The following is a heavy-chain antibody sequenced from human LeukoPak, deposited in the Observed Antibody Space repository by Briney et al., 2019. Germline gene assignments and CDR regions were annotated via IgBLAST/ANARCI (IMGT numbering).Heavy chain of an antibody. CDR2: IYSGGST. Sequence: GGSLRFSCAASGFTVSSNYMSWVRQAPGKGLEWVSVIYSGGSTYYADSVKGRFTISRDNSKNTLYLQMNSLRAEDTAVYYCARLIKQYSSGWYGAFDIWGQGTMVTVSS. CDR1: GFTVSSNY. CDR3: ARLIKQYSSGWYGAFDI. V-gene: IGHV3-53*01. D-gene: IGHD6-19*01. J-gene: IGHJ3*02.